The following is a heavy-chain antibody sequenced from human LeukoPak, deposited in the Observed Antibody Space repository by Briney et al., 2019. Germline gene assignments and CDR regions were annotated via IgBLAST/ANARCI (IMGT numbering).Heavy chain of an antibody. CDR1: GGSITNSY. CDR3: ARDPLSTNDFDI. J-gene: IGHJ3*02. Sequence: SSETLCLTCAVPGGSITNSYWNWIRQSPRKGREWVGYINYSGGINYHTPLKTRVTISVHTSKNQFSLKLSSVTAADTAVYFCARDPLSTNDFDIWGQGTVVTVSS. V-gene: IGHV4-59*01. D-gene: IGHD1-1*01. CDR2: INYSGGI.